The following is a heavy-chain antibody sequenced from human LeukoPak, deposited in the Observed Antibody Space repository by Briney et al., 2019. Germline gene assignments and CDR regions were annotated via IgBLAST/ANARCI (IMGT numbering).Heavy chain of an antibody. CDR3: ARVSGNIQIWPQPFGDGMDV. Sequence: GGSLRLSRAASRFPLSSYVMGWVRPAPGKGLECVSAISGSGRSTYYADSVKGRFTISREDSKNTLYLQMNILRAEDTAIYYCARVSGNIQIWPQPFGDGMDVWGQGTTVTVSS. CDR2: ISGSGRST. D-gene: IGHD3-10*01. J-gene: IGHJ6*02. V-gene: IGHV3-23*01. CDR1: RFPLSSYV.